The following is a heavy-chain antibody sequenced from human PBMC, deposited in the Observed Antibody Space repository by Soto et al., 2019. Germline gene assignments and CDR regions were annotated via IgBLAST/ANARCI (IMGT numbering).Heavy chain of an antibody. CDR1: GFTFSSYA. J-gene: IGHJ4*02. CDR3: EIGWRGGCYFDS. CDR2: ISYDGSNK. D-gene: IGHD6-19*01. V-gene: IGHV3-30-3*01. Sequence: QVQLVESGGGVVQPGRSLRLSCAASGFTFSSYAMHWVRQAPGKGLEWVAVISYDGSNKYYADSVKHRFTISKDNSKNQLHLKTDSLRAEDRAVYYGEIGWRGGCYFDSWGQGTLVTVFS.